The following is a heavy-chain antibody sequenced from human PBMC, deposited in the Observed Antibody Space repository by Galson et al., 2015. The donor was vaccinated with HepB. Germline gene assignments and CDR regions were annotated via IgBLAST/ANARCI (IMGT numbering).Heavy chain of an antibody. Sequence: SLRLSCAASGFTFSDYWMSWVRQAPGKGLEWVAVVYSGGSKHYAESVKGRFSISRDNSKNTVDLQMNSLRAEDTAVYFCARDSRGFKYGYSFDYWGQGTQVTVSS. J-gene: IGHJ4*02. CDR3: ARDSRGFKYGYSFDY. D-gene: IGHD3-22*01. CDR1: GFTFSDYW. CDR2: VYSGGSK. V-gene: IGHV3-66*01.